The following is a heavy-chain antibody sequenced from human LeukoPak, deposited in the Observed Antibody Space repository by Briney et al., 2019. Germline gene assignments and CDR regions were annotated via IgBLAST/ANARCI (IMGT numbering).Heavy chain of an antibody. V-gene: IGHV3-7*01. CDR3: ARIHTATEEVFDY. J-gene: IGHJ4*02. Sequence: PGGSLRLSCAASGFTSSSYWMTWVRQAPGKGLEWVANIKQDGNEKYYVDSVKGRFTISRDNAKNSLYLQMNSLRAEDTAVYYCARIHTATEEVFDYWGQGTLVTVSS. CDR1: GFTSSSYW. CDR2: IKQDGNEK. D-gene: IGHD2-21*02.